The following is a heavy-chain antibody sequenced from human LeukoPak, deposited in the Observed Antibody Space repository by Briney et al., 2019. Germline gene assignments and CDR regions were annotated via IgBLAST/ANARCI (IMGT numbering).Heavy chain of an antibody. Sequence: GASVRVSCKASGYTFTRYAMNWVRQAPGQGLEWMGWINTNTGSPTYAQGFIGRLVFSLETSVSTAYLQISRLKAEDTAVYYCARAYYYDSPDAFDIWGQGTMVTVSS. D-gene: IGHD3-22*01. J-gene: IGHJ3*02. CDR1: GYTFTRYA. V-gene: IGHV7-4-1*02. CDR3: ARAYYYDSPDAFDI. CDR2: INTNTGSP.